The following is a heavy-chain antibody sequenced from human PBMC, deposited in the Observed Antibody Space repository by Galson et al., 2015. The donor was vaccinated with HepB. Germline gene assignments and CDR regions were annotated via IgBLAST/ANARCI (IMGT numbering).Heavy chain of an antibody. V-gene: IGHV3-30-3*01. D-gene: IGHD3-3*02. CDR1: GFTFSSYA. CDR3: ARDSITHSYYYYYYMDV. J-gene: IGHJ6*03. CDR2: ISYDGSIK. Sequence: SLRLSCAASGFTFSSYAMHWVRQAPGKGLEWVAVISYDGSIKYYADSVKGRFTISRDSSRNTLYLQMNSLRTEDTVVYYCARDSITHSYYYYYYMDVWGKGTTVTVSS.